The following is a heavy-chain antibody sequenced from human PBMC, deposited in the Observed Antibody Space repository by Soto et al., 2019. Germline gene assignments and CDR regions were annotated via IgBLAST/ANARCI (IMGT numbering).Heavy chain of an antibody. CDR1: GGSISSSSYY. J-gene: IGHJ3*02. D-gene: IGHD5-18*01. V-gene: IGHV4-39*07. CDR2: IYYSGST. CDR3: GAGNTVMFTFVFDI. Sequence: QLQLQESGPGLVKPSETLSLTCTVSGGSISSSSYYWGWIRQPPGKGLEWIGSIYYSGSTYYNPSLKSRVTIPVETSKNQSSLRLGSLPAADRVLYYCGAGNTVMFTFVFDIWGQGTMVPVS.